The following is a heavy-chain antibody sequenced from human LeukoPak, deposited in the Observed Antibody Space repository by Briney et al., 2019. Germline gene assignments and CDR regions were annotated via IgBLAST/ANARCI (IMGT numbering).Heavy chain of an antibody. CDR2: ISSSSSYI. J-gene: IGHJ5*02. D-gene: IGHD3-22*01. V-gene: IGHV3-21*01. Sequence: GGSLRLSCAASGFTFSSYSMNWVRQAPGKGLEWVSSISSSSSYIYYADSVKGRFTISRDNAKNSLYLQMNSLRAEDTAVYYCARERAAPYYYDSSGLFDPWGQGTLVTVSS. CDR1: GFTFSSYS. CDR3: ARERAAPYYYDSSGLFDP.